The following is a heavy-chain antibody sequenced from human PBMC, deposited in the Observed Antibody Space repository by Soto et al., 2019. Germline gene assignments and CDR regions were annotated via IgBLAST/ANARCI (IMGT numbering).Heavy chain of an antibody. CDR2: INHSGST. CDR3: ARQFPYYDSSGSPIPGDWFDP. V-gene: IGHV4-34*01. CDR1: GGSFSGYY. J-gene: IGHJ5*02. D-gene: IGHD3-22*01. Sequence: SETLSLTCAVYGGSFSGYYWSWIRQPPGKGLEWIGEINHSGSTNYNPSLKSRVTISVDTSKNQFSLKLSSVTAADTAAYYCARQFPYYDSSGSPIPGDWFDPWGQGTLVTVSS.